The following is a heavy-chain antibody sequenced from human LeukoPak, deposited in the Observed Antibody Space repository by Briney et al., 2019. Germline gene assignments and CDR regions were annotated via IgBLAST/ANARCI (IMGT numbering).Heavy chain of an antibody. CDR3: ARDRYSGYDWDFYYYGMDV. CDR1: DGSASSADFY. J-gene: IGHJ6*04. Sequence: PSETLSLTCSVSDGSASSADFYWSWIRQHPGKGLEWIGHIHYSGRTYYNPSLKSRVAISLDTSKNQFSLKLGSVTAADTAVYYCARDRYSGYDWDFYYYGMDVWGKGTTVTVSS. V-gene: IGHV4-31*03. CDR2: IHYSGRT. D-gene: IGHD5-12*01.